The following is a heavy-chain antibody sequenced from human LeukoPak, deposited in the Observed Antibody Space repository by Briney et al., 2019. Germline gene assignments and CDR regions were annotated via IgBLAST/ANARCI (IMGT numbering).Heavy chain of an antibody. Sequence: SETLSLTCAVSGGSISSSNWWSWVRQPPGKGLEWIGEIYHSGRTNYNPSLKIQVTISVDKSKNQFSLKLSSVTAADTAVYYCSGYYGMDVWGQGATVTVSS. CDR2: IYHSGRT. V-gene: IGHV4-4*02. J-gene: IGHJ6*01. CDR3: SGYYGMDV. CDR1: GGSISSSNW.